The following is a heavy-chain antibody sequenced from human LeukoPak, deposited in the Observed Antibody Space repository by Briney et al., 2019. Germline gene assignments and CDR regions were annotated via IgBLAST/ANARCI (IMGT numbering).Heavy chain of an antibody. Sequence: GGSLRLSCAASGFNFIDAWMSWVRQAPGKGLEWVGRIRSKPDGGTTDYIAPVKGRFAISRDDSKNMVYLRVNSLEIEDSAVYYCATLRRGYWGQGTLVTVSS. V-gene: IGHV3-15*01. CDR1: GFNFIDAW. J-gene: IGHJ4*02. CDR3: ATLRRGY. CDR2: IRSKPDGGTT.